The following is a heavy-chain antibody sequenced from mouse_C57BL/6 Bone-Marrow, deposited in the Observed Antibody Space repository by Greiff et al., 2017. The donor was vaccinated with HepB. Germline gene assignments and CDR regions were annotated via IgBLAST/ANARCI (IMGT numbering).Heavy chain of an antibody. Sequence: VQLQQPGAELVMPGASVKLSCKASGYTFTSYWMPWVKQRPGQGLEWIGEIDPSDSYTNYNQKFKGKSTLTVNKSSSTAYMQLSSLTSEDSAVYYCARNPVFAYWGQGTLVTVSA. CDR2: IDPSDSYT. CDR1: GYTFTSYW. V-gene: IGHV1-69*01. CDR3: ARNPVFAY. J-gene: IGHJ3*01.